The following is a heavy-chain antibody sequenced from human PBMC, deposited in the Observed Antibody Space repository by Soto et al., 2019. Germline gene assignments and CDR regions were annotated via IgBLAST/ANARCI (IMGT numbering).Heavy chain of an antibody. CDR3: ARQRTTVVTQAYFDH. CDR2: IYYSGRT. J-gene: IGHJ4*02. V-gene: IGHV4-39*01. Sequence: SETLSLTCIVSGESISSSSYYWSWIRQPPGKGLEWIGSIYYSGRTYYNPSFKSRVTISIDTSKNQFSLKLSSVTATDTAVYYCARQRTTVVTQAYFDHWGQGALVTVSS. D-gene: IGHD2-21*02. CDR1: GESISSSSYY.